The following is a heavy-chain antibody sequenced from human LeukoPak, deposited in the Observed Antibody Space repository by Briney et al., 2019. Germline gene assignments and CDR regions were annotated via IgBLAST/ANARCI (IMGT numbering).Heavy chain of an antibody. J-gene: IGHJ5*02. CDR2: ISSSSSSI. V-gene: IGHV3-21*01. Sequence: PGGSLRLSCAASGFTFTNYNMNWVRQAPGKGLEWVSSISSSSSSISYSDSVRGRFTISRDNAKNSVDLQMNSLRGDDTAVYYCACAPLGSTRPWGQGTLVTVSS. CDR1: GFTFTNYN. D-gene: IGHD1-26*01. CDR3: ACAPLGSTRP.